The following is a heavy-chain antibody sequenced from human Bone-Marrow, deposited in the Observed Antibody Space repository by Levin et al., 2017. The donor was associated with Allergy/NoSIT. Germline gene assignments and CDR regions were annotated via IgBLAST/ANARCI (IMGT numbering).Heavy chain of an antibody. J-gene: IGHJ1*01. V-gene: IGHV4-34*01. D-gene: IGHD2-15*01. CDR1: GGSFSGYY. CDR3: AGVKARALYCSGGSCPEYFQH. CDR2: INHSGST. Sequence: SQTLSLTCAVYGGSFSGYYWSWIRQPPGKGLEWIGEINHSGSTNYNPSLKSRVTISVDTSKNQFSLKLSSVTAADTAVYYCAGVKARALYCSGGSCPEYFQHWGQGTLVTVSS.